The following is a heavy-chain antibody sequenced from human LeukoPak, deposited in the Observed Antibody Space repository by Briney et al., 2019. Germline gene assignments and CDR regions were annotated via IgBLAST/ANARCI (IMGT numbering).Heavy chain of an antibody. CDR1: EFTFSDYA. CDR2: ITGSGGST. CDR3: ANGKDC. Sequence: GGSLRLSCVASEFTFSDYAMSWVRQAPGKGLEWVSAITGSGGSTYYADSVKGRFTISRDNSKNTLYLQMNSLRADDTAVYHCANGKDCWGQGTLVTVSS. V-gene: IGHV3-23*01. J-gene: IGHJ4*02.